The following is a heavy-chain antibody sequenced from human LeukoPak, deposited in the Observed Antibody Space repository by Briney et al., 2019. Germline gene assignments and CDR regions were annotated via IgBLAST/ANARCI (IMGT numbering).Heavy chain of an antibody. CDR3: ARAPGYSYNKGLNSYYYGMDV. CDR1: GGSISSGGYY. D-gene: IGHD5-18*01. Sequence: PSETLSLTCTVSGGSISSGGYYWSWIRQHPGKGLEWIGYIYYSGSTYYNPSLKSRVTISVDTSKNQFSLKLSSVTAADTAVYYCARAPGYSYNKGLNSYYYGMDVWGQGTTVTVSS. V-gene: IGHV4-31*03. J-gene: IGHJ6*02. CDR2: IYYSGST.